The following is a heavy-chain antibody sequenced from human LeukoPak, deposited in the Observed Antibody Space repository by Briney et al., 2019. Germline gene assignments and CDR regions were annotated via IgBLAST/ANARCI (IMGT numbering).Heavy chain of an antibody. CDR2: IWFDGTYE. V-gene: IGHV3-33*06. CDR1: GFTFSSYG. J-gene: IGHJ6*03. D-gene: IGHD4-17*01. Sequence: GGSLRLSCAASGFTFSSYGRHWVRQAPGKRLEWVALIWFDGTYEYYADSVKGRFTISRDNSNKALDLQMNSLRAEDTAVYYCAKERDYAEDMDVWGKGTAVTVSS. CDR3: AKERDYAEDMDV.